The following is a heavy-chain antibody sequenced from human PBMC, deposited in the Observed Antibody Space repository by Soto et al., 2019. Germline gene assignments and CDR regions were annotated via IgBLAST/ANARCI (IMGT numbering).Heavy chain of an antibody. J-gene: IGHJ4*02. Sequence: GGSLRLSCADSGFTVSAYYMIWVRQAPGEGLEWVSVIYRGGTTHYADSFQGRFTISRDSSKNTLYLHMNNLRAEATAVYYCARLSAPTGSYYTAPFDYWGQGTLVTVSS. CDR3: ARLSAPTGSYYTAPFDY. D-gene: IGHD3-10*01. CDR2: IYRGGTT. V-gene: IGHV3-53*01. CDR1: GFTVSAYY.